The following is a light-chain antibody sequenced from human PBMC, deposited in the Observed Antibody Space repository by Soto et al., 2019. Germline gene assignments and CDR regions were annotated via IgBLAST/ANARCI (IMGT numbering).Light chain of an antibody. J-gene: IGKJ5*01. CDR2: GAS. CDR1: QSVSSN. V-gene: IGKV3-15*01. Sequence: EIVMTQSPATLSVSPGDRATLSCRASQSVSSNLAWYQQKGGQAPRLLIYGASTRATGIPTRFSGSGSGTEFTLTISSLQSEDFAVYYCQQYINWPPITFGQGTRLEIK. CDR3: QQYINWPPIT.